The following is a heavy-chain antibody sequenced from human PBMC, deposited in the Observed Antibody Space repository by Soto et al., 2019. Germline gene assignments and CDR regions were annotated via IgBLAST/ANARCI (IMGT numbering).Heavy chain of an antibody. CDR1: GDSISAYS. J-gene: IGHJ4*02. CDR2: IHYNGNT. CDR3: AREGNLGRWLQPLDF. V-gene: IGHV4-59*01. Sequence: QVQLQVSGPGLVKPSETLSLTCTVSGDSISAYSWSWVRQPQGKGLEWIGNIHYNGNTKYSPSLKCPVTMSVDTSKNHFSLRLISVTAADTAIYFCAREGNLGRWLQPLDFWGQGTLVTVSS. D-gene: IGHD5-12*01.